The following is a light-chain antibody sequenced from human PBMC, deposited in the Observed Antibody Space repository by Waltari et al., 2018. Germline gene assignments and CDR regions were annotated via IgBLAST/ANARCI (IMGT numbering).Light chain of an antibody. CDR2: DIN. Sequence: QSALTQPRSVSGSPGQSVTISCTGTSSDVGGYNYVSWYQQHPDKAPKLIIYDINKRPAGVPECVSGSKSGNTASLHSSGLQAEDEADYHCCSYVGSNSDWVFGGGTKLTVL. V-gene: IGLV2-11*01. J-gene: IGLJ3*02. CDR3: CSYVGSNSDWV. CDR1: SSDVGGYNY.